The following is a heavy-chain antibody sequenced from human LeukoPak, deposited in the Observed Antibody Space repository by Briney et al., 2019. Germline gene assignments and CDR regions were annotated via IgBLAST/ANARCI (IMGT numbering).Heavy chain of an antibody. J-gene: IGHJ4*02. CDR2: ISATGGTI. Sequence: GGSLRLSCAASGFTFSSNGMNWVRQAPGKGLEWVSYISATGGTIYYADSVKGRFTISRDNSKNTLYLQMNRLRAEDTAVYYCATTLNVATAGYFWGQGTLVIVSS. D-gene: IGHD5-12*01. CDR1: GFTFSSNG. V-gene: IGHV3-48*01. CDR3: ATTLNVATAGYF.